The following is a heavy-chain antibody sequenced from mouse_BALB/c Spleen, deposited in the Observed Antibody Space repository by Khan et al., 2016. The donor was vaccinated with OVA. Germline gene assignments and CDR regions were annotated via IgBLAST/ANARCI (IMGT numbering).Heavy chain of an antibody. V-gene: IGHV5-4*02. CDR1: GFTFSDYY. CDR2: ISDGGSYT. Sequence: EVELVESGGGLVKPGGSLKLSCAASGFTFSDYYMYWVRQTPEKRLEWVATISDGGSYTYYPDSVKGRFTISRDSAKNNLYLQMNSLKSEDTAMYYCAREPSYYDNYAYAMDYWGQGTSVTVSS. CDR3: AREPSYYDNYAYAMDY. J-gene: IGHJ4*01. D-gene: IGHD2-10*01.